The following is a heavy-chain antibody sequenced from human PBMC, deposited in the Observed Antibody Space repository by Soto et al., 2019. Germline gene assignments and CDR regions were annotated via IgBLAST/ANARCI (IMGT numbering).Heavy chain of an antibody. J-gene: IGHJ6*02. CDR1: RFTFSSYG. Sequence: PGGSLRLSCVASRFTFSSYGMNWVRQAPGKGLEWVSYISSSSSIIYYADSVKGRFTISRDNAKNSLYLQMNSLRAEDTAMYYCARDPYYYDSSGYYRYYYYYGMDVWGQGTTVTVSS. D-gene: IGHD3-22*01. CDR2: ISSSSSII. CDR3: ARDPYYYDSSGYYRYYYYYGMDV. V-gene: IGHV3-48*01.